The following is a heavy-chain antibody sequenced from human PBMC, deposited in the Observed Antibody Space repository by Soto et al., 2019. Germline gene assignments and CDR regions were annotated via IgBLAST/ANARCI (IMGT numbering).Heavy chain of an antibody. J-gene: IGHJ5*02. CDR2: IWYDGSNK. Sequence: GGSLRLSCAASGFPFSSYGMHWVRQAPGKGLEWVAVIWYDGSNKYYADSVKGRFTISRDNSKNTLYLQMNSLRAEDTAVYYCARPVVPAAIHGEDWFDPWGQGTLVTVSS. V-gene: IGHV3-33*01. CDR1: GFPFSSYG. D-gene: IGHD2-2*01. CDR3: ARPVVPAAIHGEDWFDP.